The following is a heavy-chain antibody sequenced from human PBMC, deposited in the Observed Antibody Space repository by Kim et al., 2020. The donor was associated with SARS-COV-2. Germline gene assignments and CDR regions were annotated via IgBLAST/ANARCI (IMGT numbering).Heavy chain of an antibody. CDR2: INHSGST. CDR3: ARGVRVARLEWLSRPFDY. Sequence: SETLSLTCAVYGGSFSGYYWSWIRQPPGKGLEWIGEINHSGSTNYNPSLKSRVTISVDTSKNQFSLKLSSVTAADTAVYYCARGVRVARLEWLSRPFDYCGQGTLVTVSS. J-gene: IGHJ4*02. D-gene: IGHD3-3*01. V-gene: IGHV4-34*01. CDR1: GGSFSGYY.